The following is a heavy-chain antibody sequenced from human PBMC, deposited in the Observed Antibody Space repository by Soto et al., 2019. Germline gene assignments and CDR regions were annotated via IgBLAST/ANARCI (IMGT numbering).Heavy chain of an antibody. CDR1: GGSISKSNYF. CDR3: ARLGWGNGDSDY. D-gene: IGHD2-21*01. CDR2: ILYSGTT. J-gene: IGHJ4*02. Sequence: SETLSLTCTVSGGSISKSNYFWGWIRQAPGKGLEWIVSILYSGTTSYNSSLKSRVAISVDTSKNQFSLKLNSVTAADAAVYYCARLGWGNGDSDYWGQGTLVTVSS. V-gene: IGHV4-39*01.